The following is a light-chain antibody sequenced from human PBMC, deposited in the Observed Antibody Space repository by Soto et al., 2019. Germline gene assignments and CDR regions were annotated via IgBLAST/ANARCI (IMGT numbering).Light chain of an antibody. CDR2: GAS. J-gene: IGKJ5*01. V-gene: IGKV3D-15*01. Sequence: EIVLTQSPGTLSLSPGERATLSCRASHTITNNYLAWYQQKPGQAPRLLIYGASTRATGIPARFSGSGSGTEFTLTISNLQSEDFAVYFCQQYHNWPPITFGQGTRLEI. CDR1: HTITNN. CDR3: QQYHNWPPIT.